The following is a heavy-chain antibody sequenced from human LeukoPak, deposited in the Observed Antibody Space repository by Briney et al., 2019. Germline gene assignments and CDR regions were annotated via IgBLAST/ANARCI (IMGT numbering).Heavy chain of an antibody. D-gene: IGHD3-22*01. J-gene: IGHJ4*02. V-gene: IGHV3-53*01. CDR2: IYSGGST. CDR1: GFTASSNY. Sequence: GGSLRLSCAASGFTASSNYMSWVRQAPGKGLEWVSVIYSGGSTYYADSVKGRFTISRDNSKNTLYLQMNSLRAEDTAVYYCARGPPSGNYYDSSGYYYFDYWGRGTLVTVSS. CDR3: ARGPPSGNYYDSSGYYYFDY.